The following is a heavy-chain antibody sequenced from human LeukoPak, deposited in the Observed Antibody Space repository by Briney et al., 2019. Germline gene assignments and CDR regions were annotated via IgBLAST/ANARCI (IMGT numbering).Heavy chain of an antibody. CDR1: GYTFIDYF. CDR3: ARVAYIFDSSGYYHGGDFDY. D-gene: IGHD3-22*01. J-gene: IGHJ4*02. V-gene: IGHV1-2*02. Sequence: ASVKVSCKASGYTFIDYFIHWIRQAPGQGLEWMGWINPNSGVTNYAQKFQGRVTMTRDTSISTAYMELSRLDSDDTAVYYCARVAYIFDSSGYYHGGDFDYWGQGALVTVSS. CDR2: INPNSGVT.